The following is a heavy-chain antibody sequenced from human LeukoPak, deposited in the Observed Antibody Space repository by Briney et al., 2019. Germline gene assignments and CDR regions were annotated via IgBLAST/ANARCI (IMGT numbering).Heavy chain of an antibody. CDR1: GGTFISYA. J-gene: IGHJ6*02. V-gene: IGHV1-69*13. CDR3: ARDDVRSLYYYYGMDV. CDR2: IIPIFGTA. Sequence: ASVKVSCKASGGTFISYAISWVRRAPGQGLEWMGGIIPIFGTAIYAQKFQGRVTITADESTSTAYMELSSLRSEDTAVYYCARDDVRSLYYYYGMDVWGQGTTVTVSS.